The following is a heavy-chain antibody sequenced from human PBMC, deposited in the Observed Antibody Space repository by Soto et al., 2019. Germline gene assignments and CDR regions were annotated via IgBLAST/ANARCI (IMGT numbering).Heavy chain of an antibody. V-gene: IGHV3-53*01. CDR2: FYSGDNT. CDR3: AKGVPGIAVAGTGYFQH. Sequence: PGGSLRLSCAASGFTVNSKSMTWVRQAPGKGLEWVSLFYSGDNTCYADSVKGRFTISRHNSNNTVFLQMNSLRAEDTAVYYCAKGVPGIAVAGTGYFQHWGQGTLVTVSS. J-gene: IGHJ1*01. D-gene: IGHD6-19*01. CDR1: GFTVNSKS.